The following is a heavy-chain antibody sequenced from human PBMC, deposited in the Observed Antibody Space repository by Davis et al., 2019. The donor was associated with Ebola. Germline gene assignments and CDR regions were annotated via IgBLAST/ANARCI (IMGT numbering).Heavy chain of an antibody. D-gene: IGHD2-15*01. Sequence: GESLKISCAASGFTFSSFGMHWVRQAPGKGLVWLALIWYDGSNEYYADSVKGRFTISRDNAKNVLYLEMNSLTVEDTALYYCIKEILPGGLDYWGQGTLVTVSS. V-gene: IGHV3-30*02. CDR2: IWYDGSNE. CDR1: GFTFSSFG. CDR3: IKEILPGGLDY. J-gene: IGHJ4*02.